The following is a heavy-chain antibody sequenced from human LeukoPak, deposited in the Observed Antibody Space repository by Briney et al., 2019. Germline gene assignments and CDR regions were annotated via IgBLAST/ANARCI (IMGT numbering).Heavy chain of an antibody. J-gene: IGHJ4*02. CDR2: IYYSGST. CDR3: ARGYSGYDWAYFGY. D-gene: IGHD5-12*01. V-gene: IGHV4-59*01. CDR1: GVSISSYY. Sequence: SETLSLTCTVSGVSISSYYWSWLRQPPGKGLEWIGYIYYSGSTNYNPSLKSRVTISVDTSKNQFSLKLSSVTAADTAVYYCARGYSGYDWAYFGYWGQGTLVTVSS.